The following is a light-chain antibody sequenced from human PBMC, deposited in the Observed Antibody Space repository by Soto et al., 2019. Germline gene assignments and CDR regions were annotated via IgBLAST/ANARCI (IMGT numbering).Light chain of an antibody. V-gene: IGLV2-23*03. J-gene: IGLJ1*01. CDR3: YSFAGSTTFSYV. CDR1: SSDVVTYNL. CDR2: EGT. Sequence: QSALTQPASMSGSPGQSISISCTGTSSDVVTYNLVSWYQQHPGKAPTVLIYEGTKRPSGVSNRFSGSKSGNTASLTISGLQTEDEADYYCYSFAGSTTFSYVFGPGTKVTVL.